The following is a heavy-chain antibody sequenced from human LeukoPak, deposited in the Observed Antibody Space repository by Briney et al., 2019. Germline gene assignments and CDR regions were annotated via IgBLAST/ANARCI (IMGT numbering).Heavy chain of an antibody. CDR2: IYPDDSDT. CDR3: ASQDCSSTSCYNYYYYYMDV. V-gene: IGHV5-51*01. J-gene: IGHJ6*03. CDR1: GYSFTNSW. D-gene: IGHD2-2*01. Sequence: GESLKISCKGSGYSFTNSWIGWVRQMPGKGLEWMGIIYPDDSDTRYSPSFQGQVTISADKSISTAYLQWSSLKASDTAMYYCASQDCSSTSCYNYYYYYMDVWGKGTTVTVSS.